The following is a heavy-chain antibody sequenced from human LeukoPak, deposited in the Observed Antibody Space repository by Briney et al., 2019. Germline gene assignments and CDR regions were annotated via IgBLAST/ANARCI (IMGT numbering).Heavy chain of an antibody. CDR2: IKYDGSEK. D-gene: IGHD1-1*01. CDR1: GFTFSVSW. Sequence: HPGGSLRLSCAASGFTFSVSWMSWVRQAPGKGLEWVANIKYDGSEKYYVDSVKGRFTISRDNAKNSLYLQMNSLRAEDTAVYYCARGGTTFEHWGQGTLVTVSS. CDR3: ARGGTTFEH. J-gene: IGHJ4*02. V-gene: IGHV3-7*01.